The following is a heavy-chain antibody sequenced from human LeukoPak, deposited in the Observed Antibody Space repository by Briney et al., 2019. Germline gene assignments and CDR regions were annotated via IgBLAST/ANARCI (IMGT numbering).Heavy chain of an antibody. Sequence: EASVNVSCKASGYTFTSYDINRVRQATGQGREWMGWMNPNRGNTGYAQKFQGRVTMTRNTSINTAYMELSSLRSEDTAVHYWARFGRARNWFDPWGQGTLVTVSS. J-gene: IGHJ5*02. D-gene: IGHD3-10*01. CDR3: ARFGRARNWFDP. V-gene: IGHV1-8*01. CDR2: MNPNRGNT. CDR1: GYTFTSYD.